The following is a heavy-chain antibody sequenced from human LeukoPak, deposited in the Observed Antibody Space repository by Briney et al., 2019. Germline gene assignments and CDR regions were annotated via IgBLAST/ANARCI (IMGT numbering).Heavy chain of an antibody. CDR3: ARHITRAITEDY. D-gene: IGHD1-20*01. CDR2: INSDGSST. J-gene: IGHJ4*02. Sequence: GGSLRFSCAASGSTFSSYWMHWVRQAPGKGLVWVSRINSDGSSTNYADSVKGRFTISRDNAKNTLYLQMNSLRAEDTAVYYCARHITRAITEDYWGQGTLVTVSS. V-gene: IGHV3-74*01. CDR1: GSTFSSYW.